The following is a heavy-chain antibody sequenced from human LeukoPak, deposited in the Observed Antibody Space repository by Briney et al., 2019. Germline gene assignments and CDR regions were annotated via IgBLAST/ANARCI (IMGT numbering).Heavy chain of an antibody. CDR2: MFDRGSP. V-gene: IGHV4-4*09. CDR1: GGSINGYS. J-gene: IGHJ2*01. Sequence: SENLSLTCSVSGGSINGYSWGWVRQPPGKGLECIGYMFDRGSPNHHPSLQNRVTTSVDTSKNEFSLRLTSVTAADTAVYYCARRIQLWSYWHFDLWGRGTLVTVSS. CDR3: ARRIQLWSYWHFDL. D-gene: IGHD1-1*01.